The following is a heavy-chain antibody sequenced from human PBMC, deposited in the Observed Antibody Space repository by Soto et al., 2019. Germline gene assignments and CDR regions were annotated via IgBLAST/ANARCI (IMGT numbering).Heavy chain of an antibody. V-gene: IGHV1-69*01. Sequence: QVQLVQSGAEVKKPGSSVKVSCKASGGTLNKHAITWVRRAPGQGLEWLGGIIPMFGIPNYPQKFQGRVSITADDSTHTSLMELHSPTSDATAVYYCASGGTSGWLKGAYDVWGQGTLVTVSS. CDR3: ASGGTSGWLKGAYDV. CDR2: IIPMFGIP. CDR1: GGTLNKHA. J-gene: IGHJ3*01. D-gene: IGHD6-13*01.